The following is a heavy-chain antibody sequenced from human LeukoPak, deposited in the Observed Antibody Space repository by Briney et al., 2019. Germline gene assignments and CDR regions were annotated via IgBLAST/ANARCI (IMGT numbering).Heavy chain of an antibody. J-gene: IGHJ6*03. CDR2: ISGSGGST. CDR3: AKDGEQLVSYYYMDV. D-gene: IGHD6-13*01. Sequence: PGGSLRLSCAASRFTFSSYGMSWVRQAPGKGLEWVSAISGSGGSTYYADSVKGRFTISRDNSKNTLYLQMNSLRAEDTAVYYCAKDGEQLVSYYYMDVWDKGPTVTISS. V-gene: IGHV3-23*01. CDR1: RFTFSSYG.